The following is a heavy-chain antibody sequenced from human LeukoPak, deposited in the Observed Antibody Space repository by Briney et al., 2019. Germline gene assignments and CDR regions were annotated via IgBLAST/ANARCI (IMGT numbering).Heavy chain of an antibody. D-gene: IGHD3-16*01. CDR3: ARGEDNADEYLREDY. J-gene: IGHJ4*02. Sequence: GGSLRLSCAASGFTFSDYYMSWIRQAPGKGLEWVSYISSSGSTIYYADSVKGRFTIFRDNAKNSLYLQMNRVGAEDTAVYYCARGEDNADEYLREDYWGQGILVTVSS. V-gene: IGHV3-11*04. CDR1: GFTFSDYY. CDR2: ISSSGSTI.